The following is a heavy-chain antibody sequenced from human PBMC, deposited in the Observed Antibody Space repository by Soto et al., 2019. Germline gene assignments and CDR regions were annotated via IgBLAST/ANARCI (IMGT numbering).Heavy chain of an antibody. CDR2: IYYSGST. J-gene: IGHJ6*02. Sequence: SETLSLTCTVSGGSVSSGSYYWSWIRQPPGKGLEWIGYIYYSGSTNYNPSLKSRVTISVDTSKNQFSLKLSSVTAADTAVYYCASHPGSSGYYYYYYGMDVWGQGTTVTVS. D-gene: IGHD3-22*01. CDR1: GGSVSSGSYY. V-gene: IGHV4-61*01. CDR3: ASHPGSSGYYYYYYGMDV.